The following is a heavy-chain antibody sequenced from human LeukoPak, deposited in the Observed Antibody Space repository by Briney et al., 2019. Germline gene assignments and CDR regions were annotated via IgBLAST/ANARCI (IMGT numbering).Heavy chain of an antibody. CDR1: GFTFNSYA. V-gene: IGHV3-23*01. CDR3: ANPTTTVVTPWLEY. Sequence: GGSLRLSCAASGFTFNSYAMSWVRQAPGKGLEWVSAISGSGDSTYYADSVRGRFTISRDNSKNTLYLQMNSLRAEDTAVYYCANPTTTVVTPWLEYWGQGTLVTVSS. J-gene: IGHJ4*02. D-gene: IGHD4-23*01. CDR2: ISGSGDST.